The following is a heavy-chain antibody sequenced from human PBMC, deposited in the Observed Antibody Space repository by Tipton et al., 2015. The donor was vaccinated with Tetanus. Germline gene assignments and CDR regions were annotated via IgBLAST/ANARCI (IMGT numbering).Heavy chain of an antibody. CDR2: INPNNGGI. CDR3: ARATANSAFDF. V-gene: IGHV1-2*02. CDR1: GYMFTGYY. Sequence: QSGPEVKKPGALVKVSCKASGYMFTGYYMHWVRQAPGQGLEWMGWINPNNGGIDYAQKFQGRVTVTRDTSISTAYMELSGLRSDDTAVYFCARATANSAFDFWGQGTRVIVSS. J-gene: IGHJ4*02. D-gene: IGHD2-21*02.